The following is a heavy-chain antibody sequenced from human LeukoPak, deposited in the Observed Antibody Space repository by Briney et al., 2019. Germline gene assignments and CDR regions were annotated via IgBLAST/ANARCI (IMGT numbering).Heavy chain of an antibody. Sequence: ASVKVSCKASGYTFSSYGLSWVRQAPGQGLEWMGWISAYNGNTNYAQKLQGRVTMTTDTSTSTAYMELRSLRSDDTAVYYCARGGAGGGHDSSLGYYYYYMDVWGKGTTVTVSS. CDR1: GYTFSSYG. V-gene: IGHV1-18*01. D-gene: IGHD3-3*01. J-gene: IGHJ6*03. CDR3: ARGGAGGGHDSSLGYYYYYMDV. CDR2: ISAYNGNT.